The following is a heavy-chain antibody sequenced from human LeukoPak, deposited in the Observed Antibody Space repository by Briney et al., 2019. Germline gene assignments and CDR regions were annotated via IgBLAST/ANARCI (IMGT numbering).Heavy chain of an antibody. Sequence: PSETLSLTCTVSGGSISSGDYYWSWLRQPPGKGLEWIGYIYYSGSTYYNPSLKSRVTISVDTSRNQFSLKLSSVTAADTAVYYCARDQGPGIAADWGQGTLVTVSS. CDR1: GGSISSGDYY. CDR3: ARDQGPGIAAD. V-gene: IGHV4-30-4*01. CDR2: IYYSGST. D-gene: IGHD6-13*01. J-gene: IGHJ4*02.